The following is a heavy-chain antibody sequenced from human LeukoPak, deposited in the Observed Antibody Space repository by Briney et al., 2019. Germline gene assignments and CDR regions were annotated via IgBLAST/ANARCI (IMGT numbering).Heavy chain of an antibody. V-gene: IGHV3-33*01. CDR2: IWFDGSHK. CDR3: ASPTQFWYYYMDV. J-gene: IGHJ6*03. CDR1: GFTFSSYG. D-gene: IGHD3-3*02. Sequence: GGSLRLSCAASGFTFSSYGMHWVRQAPGKGLEWVSIIWFDGSHKFYPDSVKGRFTISRDNSKNTLYLQMNSLRAEDTAVYYCASPTQFWYYYMDVWGKGTTVTVSS.